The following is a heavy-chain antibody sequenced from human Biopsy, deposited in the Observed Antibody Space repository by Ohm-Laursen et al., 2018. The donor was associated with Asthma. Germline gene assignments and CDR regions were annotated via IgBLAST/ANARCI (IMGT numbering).Heavy chain of an antibody. CDR3: ARGQKSAGDRWFDP. Sequence: SVKVSCKASGYTFIGCHIHWMRQAPGQGLEWMGRINPNSGGTNYAQKFQGRVTMTRDTSISTAYMEVSRLRSDDTAVYYCARGQKSAGDRWFDPWGPGTLVTVSS. V-gene: IGHV1-2*06. CDR1: GYTFIGCH. J-gene: IGHJ5*02. D-gene: IGHD6-13*01. CDR2: INPNSGGT.